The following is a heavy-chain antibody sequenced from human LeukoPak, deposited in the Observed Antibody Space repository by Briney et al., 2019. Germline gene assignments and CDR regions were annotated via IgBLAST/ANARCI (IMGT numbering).Heavy chain of an antibody. Sequence: GGSLRLSCAASGFTFSSYSMNWVSQAPGKRLEWDSSISSSSSYIYYADSVKGRFTISRDNAKNSLYLQMNSLRAEDTAVYYCARRVGADYWGQGTLVTVSS. D-gene: IGHD1-26*01. J-gene: IGHJ4*02. CDR2: ISSSSSYI. CDR3: ARRVGADY. V-gene: IGHV3-21*01. CDR1: GFTFSSYS.